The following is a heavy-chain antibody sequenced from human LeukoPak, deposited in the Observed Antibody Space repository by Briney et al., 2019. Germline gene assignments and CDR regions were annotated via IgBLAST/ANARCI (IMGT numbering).Heavy chain of an antibody. CDR2: IKQDGSEK. D-gene: IGHD6-19*01. Sequence: GGSLRLSCAASGFTFSSYWMSWVRQAPGTGLEWVANIKQDGSEKYYVDSVKGRFTISRDNAKNSLYLQMNSLRAEDTAVYYCAREEYSSGWIDFDYWGQGTLVTVSS. J-gene: IGHJ4*02. CDR1: GFTFSSYW. V-gene: IGHV3-7*03. CDR3: AREEYSSGWIDFDY.